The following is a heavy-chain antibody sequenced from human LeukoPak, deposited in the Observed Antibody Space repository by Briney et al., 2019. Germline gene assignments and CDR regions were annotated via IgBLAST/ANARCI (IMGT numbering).Heavy chain of an antibody. D-gene: IGHD2-2*03. J-gene: IGHJ4*02. CDR1: GFTFDDYG. CDR2: ISDGFGTT. CDR3: ATLGFCTSTSCSFVN. Sequence: PGGSLRLSCAASGFTFDDYGMSWVRQAPGKGLEWVSTISDGFGTTYYADSVKGRFTISRDNSKNTLYLQMNSLRADDTAVYYCATLGFCTSTSCSFVNWGQGTLVTVSS. V-gene: IGHV3-23*01.